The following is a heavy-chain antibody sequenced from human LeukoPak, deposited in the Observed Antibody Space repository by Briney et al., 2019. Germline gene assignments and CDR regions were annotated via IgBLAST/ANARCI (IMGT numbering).Heavy chain of an antibody. CDR3: AGYWGGGPLDY. V-gene: IGHV1-2*02. J-gene: IGHJ4*02. CDR2: INPNSGGT. CDR1: GYTFTGYY. Sequence: ASVKVSSKASGYTFTGYYMHWVRQAPGQGLEWMGWINPNSGGTNYAQKFQGRVTITRDRSISTAYMELSRLRSDDTAVYYCAGYWGGGPLDYWGQGTLVTVSS. D-gene: IGHD3-16*01.